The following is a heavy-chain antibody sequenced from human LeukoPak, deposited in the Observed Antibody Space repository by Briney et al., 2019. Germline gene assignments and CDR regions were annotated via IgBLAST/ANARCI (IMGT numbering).Heavy chain of an antibody. CDR2: ISGRGDGT. Sequence: PGGSLRLSCAASGFTFSSYAMNWVRRAPGKGLEWVSTISGRGDGTYYADSVKGRFTISRDNAKNSLYLQMNSLRAEDTAVYYCARDFVVVVPAAMRFYYYYGMDVWGQGTTVTVSS. V-gene: IGHV3-23*01. D-gene: IGHD2-2*01. CDR1: GFTFSSYA. CDR3: ARDFVVVVPAAMRFYYYYGMDV. J-gene: IGHJ6*02.